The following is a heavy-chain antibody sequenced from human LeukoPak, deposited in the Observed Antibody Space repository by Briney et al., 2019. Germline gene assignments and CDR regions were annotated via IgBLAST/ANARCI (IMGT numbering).Heavy chain of an antibody. CDR1: GFTFSSYD. D-gene: IGHD1-26*01. J-gene: IGHJ4*02. Sequence: GGSLRLSCAASGFTFSSYDMHWVRQATGKGLEWVSAIGTAGDTYYPGSVKGRFTISRENAKNTLYLQMNSLRAEDTAVYYCAGTFEWELLYRFDYWGQGTLVTVSS. CDR2: IGTAGDT. CDR3: AGTFEWELLYRFDY. V-gene: IGHV3-13*01.